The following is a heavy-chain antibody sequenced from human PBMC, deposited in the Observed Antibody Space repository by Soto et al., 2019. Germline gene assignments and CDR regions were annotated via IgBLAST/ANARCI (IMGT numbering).Heavy chain of an antibody. CDR3: ARSAHDYGDASVNWFDP. V-gene: IGHV4-30-2*01. CDR1: GGSISSGGYS. Sequence: PSETLSLTCAVSGGSISSGGYSWSWIRQPPGKGLEWIGYIYHSGSTYYNPSLKSRVTISVDRSKNQFSLKLSSVTAADTAVYYCARSAHDYGDASVNWFDPWGQGTLVTVSS. D-gene: IGHD4-17*01. J-gene: IGHJ5*02. CDR2: IYHSGST.